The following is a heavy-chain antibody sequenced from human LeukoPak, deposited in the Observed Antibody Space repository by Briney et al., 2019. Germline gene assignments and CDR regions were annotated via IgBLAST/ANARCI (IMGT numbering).Heavy chain of an antibody. V-gene: IGHV4-4*07. J-gene: IGHJ5*02. Sequence: SETLSLTCTVSGGSIRSYWSWIRQPAGKGLEWIGRIYGSGSTDYNPSLKSRVTMSIDTSKNQFSLNLISVTAADTAVYYCARDSGTTGEVKFDPWGQGTLITVSS. CDR1: GGSIRSY. CDR3: ARDSGTTGEVKFDP. CDR2: IYGSGST. D-gene: IGHD3-10*01.